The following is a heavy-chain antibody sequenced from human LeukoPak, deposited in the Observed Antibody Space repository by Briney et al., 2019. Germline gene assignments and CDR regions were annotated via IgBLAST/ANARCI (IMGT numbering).Heavy chain of an antibody. CDR3: ARGLGSSSWDGGGDY. J-gene: IGHJ4*02. D-gene: IGHD6-13*01. V-gene: IGHV4-34*01. Sequence: SETLSLTCAVYGGSFSGYYWSWIRQPPGKGLEWIGEINHSGSTNHNPSLKSRVTISVDTSKNQFSLKLSSVTAADTAVYYCARGLGSSSWDGGGDYWGQGTLVTVSS. CDR1: GGSFSGYY. CDR2: INHSGST.